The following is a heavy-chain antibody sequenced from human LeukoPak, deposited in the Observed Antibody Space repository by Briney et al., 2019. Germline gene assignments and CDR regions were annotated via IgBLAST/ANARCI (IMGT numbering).Heavy chain of an antibody. V-gene: IGHV3-30*18. CDR2: ISYDGSNK. D-gene: IGHD1-26*01. Sequence: GRSLRLSCAASGFTFSSYGMHWVRQAPGKGLEWVAVISYDGSNKYYADSVKGRFTTSRDNSKNTLYVQMNSLRAEDTAIYYCAKKYSTGLDPWGQGTLVTVSS. CDR1: GFTFSSYG. CDR3: AKKYSTGLDP. J-gene: IGHJ5*02.